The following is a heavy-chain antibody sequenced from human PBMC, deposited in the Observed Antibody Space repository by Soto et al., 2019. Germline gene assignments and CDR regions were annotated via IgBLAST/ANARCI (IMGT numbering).Heavy chain of an antibody. Sequence: GGSLRLSCAASGFTFSSYSMNWVRQAPGKGLEWVSYISSSSSTIYYADSVKGRFTISRDNAKNSLYLQMNSLRAEDTAVYYCARGPNDFWSGYWDYYYMDVWGKGTTVTVSS. V-gene: IGHV3-48*01. CDR1: GFTFSSYS. J-gene: IGHJ6*03. CDR3: ARGPNDFWSGYWDYYYMDV. CDR2: ISSSSSTI. D-gene: IGHD3-3*01.